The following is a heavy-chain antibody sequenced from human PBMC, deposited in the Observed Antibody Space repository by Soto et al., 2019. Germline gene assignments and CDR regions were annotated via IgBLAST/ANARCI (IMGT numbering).Heavy chain of an antibody. Sequence: SETLSLTCTVSGGSISTYYWSWIRQPPGKGLEWIGYFYDGNTSYNPSLKSRATISADTSKKKFYLKLSSVTAADTAMYYCARVAESSGYPLDYWGQGILVTVSS. CDR3: ARVAESSGYPLDY. D-gene: IGHD3-22*01. J-gene: IGHJ4*02. V-gene: IGHV4-59*01. CDR2: FYDGNT. CDR1: GGSISTYY.